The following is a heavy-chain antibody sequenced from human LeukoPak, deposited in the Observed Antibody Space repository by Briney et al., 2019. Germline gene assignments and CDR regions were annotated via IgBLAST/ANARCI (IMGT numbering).Heavy chain of an antibody. CDR3: SRDPRVLDY. V-gene: IGHV3-21*05. J-gene: IGHJ4*02. Sequence: GGSLRLSCAASGFTFSSYSMNWVRQPPGKGLESISYIGPSGNFINYADSVKGRFTISRDNAKKSLYLQINSLRAEDTAVYYCSRDPRVLDYWGQGTLVTVSS. CDR1: GFTFSSYS. CDR2: IGPSGNFI.